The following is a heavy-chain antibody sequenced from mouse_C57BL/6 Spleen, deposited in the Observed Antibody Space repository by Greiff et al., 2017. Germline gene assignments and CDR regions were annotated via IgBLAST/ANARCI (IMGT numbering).Heavy chain of an antibody. V-gene: IGHV1-85*01. CDR3: ACPIYYYGSSYFDF. CDR1: GYTFTSYD. J-gene: IGHJ2*01. CDR2: IYPRDGST. Sequence: QVHVKQSGPELVKPGASVKLSCKASGYTFTSYDINWVKQRPGQGLEWIGWIYPRDGSTKYNEKFKGKATLTVDTSSSTAYMELHSLTSEDSAVYCCACPIYYYGSSYFDFWGKGTTLTVSS. D-gene: IGHD1-1*01.